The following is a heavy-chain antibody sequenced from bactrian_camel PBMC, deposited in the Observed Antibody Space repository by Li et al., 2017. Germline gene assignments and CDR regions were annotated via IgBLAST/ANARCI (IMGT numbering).Heavy chain of an antibody. D-gene: IGHD1*01. Sequence: QLVESGGGLVQPGGSLRLACAASGFTFRHYAMSWVHQAPGRELEWISIINSGGDTTHYVASVKGRFTISKDSAKNTVYLQMNSLKVEDTAMYYCTTRRYCTTMAPAAFGYWGQGTQVTFS. CDR1: GFTFRHYA. V-gene: IGHV3S35*01. J-gene: IGHJ6*01. CDR3: TTRRYCTTMAPAAFGY. CDR2: INSGGDTT.